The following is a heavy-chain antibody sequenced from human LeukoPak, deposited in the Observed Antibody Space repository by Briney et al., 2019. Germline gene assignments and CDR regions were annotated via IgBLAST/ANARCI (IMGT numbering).Heavy chain of an antibody. V-gene: IGHV3-33*01. J-gene: IGHJ4*02. CDR2: IWNDGSIK. Sequence: GGSLRLSCTASGFTFNIYGIHWVRQAPGKGLEWVAVIWNDGSIKYYADSVKDRFTISRDNAKNTLYLQMNSLRVEDTGVYYCARAAGPYDYWGQETPVTVSS. CDR1: GFTFNIYG. CDR3: ARAAGPYDY.